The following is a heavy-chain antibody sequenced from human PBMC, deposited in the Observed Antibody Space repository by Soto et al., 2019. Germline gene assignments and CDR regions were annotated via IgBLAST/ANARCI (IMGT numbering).Heavy chain of an antibody. V-gene: IGHV1-18*01. Sequence: LVKGSCKASGYSITGDGVSWGRQDTGKGLEWMGWISAYNGNTNYAQKLQGRVTMTTDTSTSTAYMELRSLRSDDTAVYYCARVLWGIVVVPAAIDYWGQGTLVTVSS. CDR3: ARVLWGIVVVPAAIDY. J-gene: IGHJ4*02. CDR2: ISAYNGNT. D-gene: IGHD2-2*01. CDR1: GYSITGDG.